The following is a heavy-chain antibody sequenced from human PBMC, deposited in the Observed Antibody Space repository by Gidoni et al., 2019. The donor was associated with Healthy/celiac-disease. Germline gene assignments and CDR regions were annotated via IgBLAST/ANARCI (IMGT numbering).Heavy chain of an antibody. CDR2: IIPILGIA. CDR1: GGTFSSYT. CDR3: ARAGGLESPYYYYGMDV. J-gene: IGHJ6*02. Sequence: QVQLVQSGAEVKTPGSSVKVSCKASGGTFSSYTISWVRQAPGQGLEWMGRIIPILGIANYAQKFQGRVTITADKSTSTAYMELSSLRSEDTAVYYCARAGGLESPYYYYGMDVWGQGTTVTVSS. V-gene: IGHV1-69*02.